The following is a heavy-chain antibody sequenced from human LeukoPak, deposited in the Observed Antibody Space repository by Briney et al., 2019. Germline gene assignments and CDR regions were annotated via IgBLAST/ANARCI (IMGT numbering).Heavy chain of an antibody. CDR3: ARAPMGGYTYTMGS. J-gene: IGHJ5*02. D-gene: IGHD5-18*01. CDR1: GITFSGYW. Sequence: PGGSLRLSCAASGITFSGYWMHWVRQAPGKGLVWVARISSDGSSTNYADSVKGRFTISRDNAKNTLYLQMDTLRAEDTAVYYCARAPMGGYTYTMGSWGQGTLVTVSS. CDR2: ISSDGSST. V-gene: IGHV3-74*01.